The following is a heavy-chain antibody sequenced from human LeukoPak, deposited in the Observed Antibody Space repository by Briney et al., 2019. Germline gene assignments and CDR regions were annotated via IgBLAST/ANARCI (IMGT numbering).Heavy chain of an antibody. CDR1: GGSISSGGYY. Sequence: SETLSLTCTVSGGSISSGGYYWSWIRQSPGKGLEWIGYIYYTGFTGSTNYNPSLKSRVTISVDMSKNQFSLKLTSVTAADTAFYYCVRDRYGGNPWGQGTLVTVSS. CDR2: IYYTGFTGST. CDR3: VRDRYGGNP. V-gene: IGHV4-61*08. D-gene: IGHD4-23*01. J-gene: IGHJ5*02.